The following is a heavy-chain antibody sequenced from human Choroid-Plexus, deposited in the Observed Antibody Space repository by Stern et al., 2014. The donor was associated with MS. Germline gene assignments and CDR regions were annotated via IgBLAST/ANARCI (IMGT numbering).Heavy chain of an antibody. CDR3: AKDRQYLTYFFDH. Sequence: VQLVESGGGVVQPGRPLRLSCVASGFTLGSCAMHWVRQAPGKGLEWGAGVSYDGSNKYYADSVKGRFTISRDNSQNTLYMQMSSLRPEDTAVYYCAKDRQYLTYFFDHLGQGSLVTVSS. D-gene: IGHD2/OR15-2a*01. J-gene: IGHJ5*02. CDR1: GFTLGSCA. V-gene: IGHV3-30*18. CDR2: VSYDGSNK.